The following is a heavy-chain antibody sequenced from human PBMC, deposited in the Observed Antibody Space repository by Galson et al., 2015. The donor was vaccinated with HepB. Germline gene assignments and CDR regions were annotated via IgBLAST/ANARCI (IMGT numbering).Heavy chain of an antibody. CDR3: ARDAPGGETIYDY. J-gene: IGHJ4*02. CDR2: TYYRSKWYY. Sequence: ISGDSVSSNSAAWNWIRQSPSRGLEWLGRTYYRSKWYYDYEVSVKSRITINADTSKNQFSLQLNSVSPEDTAVYFCARDAPGGETIYDYWGQGTLVTVSS. V-gene: IGHV6-1*01. D-gene: IGHD4-23*01. CDR1: GDSVSSNSAA.